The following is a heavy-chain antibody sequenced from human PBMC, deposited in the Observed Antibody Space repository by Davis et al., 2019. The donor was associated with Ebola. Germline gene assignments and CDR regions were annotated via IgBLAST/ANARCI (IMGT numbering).Heavy chain of an antibody. V-gene: IGHV1-8*01. CDR1: GYTFTSYD. CDR2: MNPNSGNT. Sequence: ASVKVSCKASGYTFTSYDINWVRQATGQGLEWMGWMNPNSGNTGYAQKFQGRVTMTTDTSTSTAYMELRSLRSDDTAVYYCARGGYGSGSYYGYWGRGTLVTVSS. CDR3: ARGGYGSGSYYGY. D-gene: IGHD3-10*01. J-gene: IGHJ4*02.